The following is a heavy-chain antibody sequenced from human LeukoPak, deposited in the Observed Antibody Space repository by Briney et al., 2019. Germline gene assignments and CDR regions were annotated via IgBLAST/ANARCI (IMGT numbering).Heavy chain of an antibody. J-gene: IGHJ4*02. V-gene: IGHV3-64D*06. CDR3: VKAIRGVAGGEDDY. Sequence: PGGSLRLSCSASGFTFSTYGMHWVRQAPGKGLESVSAIASNGGSTYYADSVKGRFTISRDNSKNTLYLQMSSLRAGDTAVYYCVKAIRGVAGGEDDYWGQGTLVTVSS. CDR1: GFTFSTYG. D-gene: IGHD2-15*01. CDR2: IASNGGST.